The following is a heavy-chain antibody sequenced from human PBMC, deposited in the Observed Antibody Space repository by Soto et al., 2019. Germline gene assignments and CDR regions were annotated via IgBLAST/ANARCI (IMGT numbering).Heavy chain of an antibody. Sequence: GGSLRLSCAASGFTFSTYWMHWVRQAPGKGLVWVSRSNSDGRSTDHADSVKGRFTISRDNAKNTLYLQMSSLRVEDTAVYYCARATSSWSLDYWGQGMLVTVSS. CDR1: GFTFSTYW. CDR3: ARATSSWSLDY. J-gene: IGHJ4*02. V-gene: IGHV3-74*01. D-gene: IGHD6-13*01. CDR2: SNSDGRST.